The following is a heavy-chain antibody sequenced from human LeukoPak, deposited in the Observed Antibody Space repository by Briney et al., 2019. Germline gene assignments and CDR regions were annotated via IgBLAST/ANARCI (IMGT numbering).Heavy chain of an antibody. CDR1: GFTFSNYA. CDR3: AKTGVAARQLSDY. CDR2: ISYDGSNK. D-gene: IGHD6-6*01. V-gene: IGHV3-30*04. J-gene: IGHJ4*02. Sequence: PGGSLRLSCAASGFTFSNYALHWVRQAPGKGLEWVAVISYDGSNKFYADSVRGRFTISRDNSKNTLYLQMNSLRAEDTAVYYCAKTGVAARQLSDYWGQGTLVTVSS.